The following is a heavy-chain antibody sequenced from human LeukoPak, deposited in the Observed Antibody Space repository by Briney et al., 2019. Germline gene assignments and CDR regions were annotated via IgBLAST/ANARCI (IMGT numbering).Heavy chain of an antibody. J-gene: IGHJ5*02. CDR3: AKNPRGDDWFDP. CDR2: IKEDGSER. V-gene: IGHV3-7*05. Sequence: GGSLRLSCAASGFIFSSHWMSWVRQAPGEGLEWVAHIKEDGSERYYGDSVKGRFTVSRGSTKNSVYLQMNSLRVEDTAVYYCAKNPRGDDWFDPWGQGTLVTVSS. D-gene: IGHD3-10*01. CDR1: GFIFSSHW.